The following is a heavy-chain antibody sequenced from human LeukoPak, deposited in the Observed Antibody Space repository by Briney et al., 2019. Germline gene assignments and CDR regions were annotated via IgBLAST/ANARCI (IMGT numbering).Heavy chain of an antibody. CDR3: ARASYYARDYFDY. V-gene: IGHV3-53*01. D-gene: IGHD3-22*01. J-gene: IGHJ4*02. CDR1: GFTVSSNH. CDR2: IYSGGST. Sequence: GGSLRLSCAASGFTVSSNHMSWVRQAPGKGLEWVSVIYSGGSTYYADSVKGRFTISRDNSKNTLYLQMNSLRAEDTAVYYCARASYYARDYFDYWGQGTLVTVSS.